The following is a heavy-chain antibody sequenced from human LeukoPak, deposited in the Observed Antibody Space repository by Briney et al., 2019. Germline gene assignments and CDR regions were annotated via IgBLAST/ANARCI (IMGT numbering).Heavy chain of an antibody. V-gene: IGHV3-30*18. CDR2: ISYDGSNK. J-gene: IGHJ6*02. CDR1: GFTFSSYG. D-gene: IGHD2-15*01. CDR3: AKDILVAAPPYYYYGVDV. Sequence: GGSLRLSCAASGFTFSSYGMHWVRQAPGKGLEWVAVISYDGSNKYYADSAKGRFTISRDNSKNTLYLQMNSLRAEDTAVYYCAKDILVAAPPYYYYGVDVWGQGTTVTVSS.